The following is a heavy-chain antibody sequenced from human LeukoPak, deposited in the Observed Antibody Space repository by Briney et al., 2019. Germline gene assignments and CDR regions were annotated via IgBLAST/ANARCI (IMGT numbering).Heavy chain of an antibody. CDR2: INSDGSST. D-gene: IGHD3-22*01. CDR3: ARDVNYFYDSSGRFDY. CDR1: GFTFSTYW. J-gene: IGHJ4*02. V-gene: IGHV3-74*01. Sequence: GGSLRLSCAASGFTFSTYWMHWVRQAPGKGLVWVSRINSDGSSTNYADSVKGRSTISRDNANNTLYLQLNSLRAEDTAVYYCARDVNYFYDSSGRFDYWGQGTLVTVSS.